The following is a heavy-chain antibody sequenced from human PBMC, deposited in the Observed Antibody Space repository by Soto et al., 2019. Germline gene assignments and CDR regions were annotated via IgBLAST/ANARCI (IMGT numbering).Heavy chain of an antibody. J-gene: IGHJ4*02. CDR3: CAVVAMVRSGALAY. V-gene: IGHV3-15*07. Sequence: EVPLVESGGGLVKPGGSLRVSCAASGFTFSNAWMFWVRQAPGKGPEWVGCIKSKTDGGTTDYNTLMKDRFTISREDSKNTLYLEMSSLDIEDTAGYYCCAVVAMVRSGALAYWGQGVLVTVSS. CDR1: GFTFSNAW. D-gene: IGHD3-10*01. CDR2: IKSKTDGGTT.